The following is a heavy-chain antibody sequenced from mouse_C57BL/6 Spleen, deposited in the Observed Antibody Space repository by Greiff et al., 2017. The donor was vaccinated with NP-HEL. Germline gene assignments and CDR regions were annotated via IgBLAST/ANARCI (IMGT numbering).Heavy chain of an antibody. CDR3: ARYGNYESYAMDY. V-gene: IGHV7-3*01. Sequence: EVKLVESGGGLVQPGGSLSLSCAASGFTFTDYYMSWVRQTPGKALEWLGFIRNKANGYTTEYSASVKGRFTISRDNSQSILYLQMNALRAEDSATYYCARYGNYESYAMDYWGQGTSVTVSS. CDR2: IRNKANGYTT. D-gene: IGHD2-1*01. J-gene: IGHJ4*01. CDR1: GFTFTDYY.